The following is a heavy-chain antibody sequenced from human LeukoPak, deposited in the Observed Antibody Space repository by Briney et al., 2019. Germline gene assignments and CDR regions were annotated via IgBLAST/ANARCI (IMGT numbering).Heavy chain of an antibody. CDR2: IIPIFGTA. J-gene: IGHJ4*02. V-gene: IGHV1-69*06. D-gene: IGHD3-3*01. CDR1: GGTFSSYA. Sequence: VASVKVSCKASGGTFSSYAISWVRQAPGQGLEWMGGIIPIFGTANYAQKFQGRVTITADKSTSTAYMELSSLRSEDTAVYYCARDAWRPSYYDHYGGLLNWGQGTLVTVSS. CDR3: ARDAWRPSYYDHYGGLLN.